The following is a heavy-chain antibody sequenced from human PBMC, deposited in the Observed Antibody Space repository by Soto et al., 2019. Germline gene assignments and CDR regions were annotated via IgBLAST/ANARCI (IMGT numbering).Heavy chain of an antibody. CDR1: GYTFTSYA. CDR2: INAGNGNT. Sequence: QVQLVQSGAEVKKPGASVKVSCKASGYTFTSYAMHWMRQAPGQRLEWMGWINAGNGNTKYSQKFQGRVPITRDTSASAAYMELSSLRSEAPAVYYCARGMGDYYGSGSYHGWFAPWGQGTLVTVSS. CDR3: ARGMGDYYGSGSYHGWFAP. V-gene: IGHV1-3*01. J-gene: IGHJ5*02. D-gene: IGHD3-10*01.